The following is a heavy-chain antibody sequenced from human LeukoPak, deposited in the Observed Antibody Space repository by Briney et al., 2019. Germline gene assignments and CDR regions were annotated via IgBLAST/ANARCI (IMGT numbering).Heavy chain of an antibody. J-gene: IGHJ3*02. Sequence: PRASVKVSCTASGYTFTDYYMHWVRQAPGQGLEWMGWINPYSGGTNYAQKFQGRVTVTRDTSISTAYLDMSRLRSDDTAVYFCARDLAFGEMVTNRGAFDIWGQGTMVTVSS. D-gene: IGHD5-24*01. CDR1: GYTFTDYY. CDR2: INPYSGGT. CDR3: ARDLAFGEMVTNRGAFDI. V-gene: IGHV1-2*02.